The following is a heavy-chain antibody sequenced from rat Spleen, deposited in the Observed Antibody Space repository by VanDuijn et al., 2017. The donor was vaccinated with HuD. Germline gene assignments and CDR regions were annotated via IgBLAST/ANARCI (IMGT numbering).Heavy chain of an antibody. J-gene: IGHJ2*01. Sequence: EVQLVESGGGLVQPGRSLKLSCVASGFIFNNYWMTWIRQAPGKGLEWVASITSTGDNIYYPDSVKGRFTISRDNAKSTLYLQMDSLRSEDTATYFCARPNYPGFNFFDYWGQGVMVTVSS. CDR3: ARPNYPGFNFFDY. CDR2: ITSTGDNI. CDR1: GFIFNNYW. D-gene: IGHD1-4*01. V-gene: IGHV5-31*01.